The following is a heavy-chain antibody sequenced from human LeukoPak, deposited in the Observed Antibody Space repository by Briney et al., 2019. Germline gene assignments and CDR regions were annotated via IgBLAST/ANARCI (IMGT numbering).Heavy chain of an antibody. CDR3: ARSCNSGSCYRGFDY. CDR2: ISVYNSNT. Sequence: ASVKVSCRTSGYSFNSYGISWVRQAPGQGLEWMGWISVYNSNTNYAQKLQGRVTMTTDTSTSTAYMELRSLRSDDTAVYYCARSCNSGSCYRGFDYWGQGTLVTVSS. V-gene: IGHV1-18*01. J-gene: IGHJ4*02. CDR1: GYSFNSYG. D-gene: IGHD2-15*01.